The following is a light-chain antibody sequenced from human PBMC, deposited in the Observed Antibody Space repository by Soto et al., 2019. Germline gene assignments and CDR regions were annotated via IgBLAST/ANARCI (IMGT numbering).Light chain of an antibody. J-gene: IGLJ1*01. CDR3: CSYGGSYV. CDR1: SSDVGSYNI. V-gene: IGLV2-23*02. Sequence: QSALTQPASVSGSPGQSITISCTGTSSDVGSYNIVSWYQQHPGKAPKVMIYEVSKRPSGVSNRVSGSKSGNTASLTISGLQAEDEADYYCCSYGGSYVFGTGTKLTVL. CDR2: EVS.